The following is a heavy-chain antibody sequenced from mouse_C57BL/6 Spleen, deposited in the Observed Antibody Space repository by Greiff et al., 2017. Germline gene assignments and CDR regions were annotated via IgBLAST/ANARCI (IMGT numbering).Heavy chain of an antibody. CDR2: TDPEDGET. CDR3: ARVTTVVPFAY. D-gene: IGHD1-1*01. Sequence: VQLKESGAELVKPGASVKLSCTASGFNIKDYYMHWVKQRTEQGLEWIGRTDPEDGETKYAPRFQGKATKTADTSSNTAYLQLSSLTSEDTAVYYCARVTTVVPFAYWGQGTLVTVSA. J-gene: IGHJ3*01. V-gene: IGHV14-2*01. CDR1: GFNIKDYY.